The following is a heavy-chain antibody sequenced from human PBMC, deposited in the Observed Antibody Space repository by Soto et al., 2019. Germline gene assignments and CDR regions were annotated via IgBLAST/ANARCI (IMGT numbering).Heavy chain of an antibody. CDR1: GYTFTSYA. V-gene: IGHV1-3*01. Sequence: QVQLVQSGAAVKKPGASVKVSCKASGYTFTSYAMPWVRQAPGQRLEWMGWINAGNGNTKYSQKFQGRVTITRDTSASTAYMELSSLRSEDTAVYYCARARPLRFLEWSYFDYWGQGTLVTVSS. CDR2: INAGNGNT. CDR3: ARARPLRFLEWSYFDY. D-gene: IGHD3-3*01. J-gene: IGHJ4*02.